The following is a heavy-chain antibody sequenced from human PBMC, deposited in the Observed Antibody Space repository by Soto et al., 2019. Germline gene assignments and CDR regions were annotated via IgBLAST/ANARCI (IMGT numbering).Heavy chain of an antibody. V-gene: IGHV4-34*01. Sequence: QVQLQQWGAGLLKPSETLSLTCAVYGGSFSGYYWSWIRQPRGKGLEWIGEINHSGSTNYNPSLKSRVTISVDTSKNQFSLKLSSVTAADTAVYYCARINFGVVIGYGMDVWGQGTTVTVSS. CDR3: ARINFGVVIGYGMDV. J-gene: IGHJ6*02. D-gene: IGHD3-3*01. CDR2: INHSGST. CDR1: GGSFSGYY.